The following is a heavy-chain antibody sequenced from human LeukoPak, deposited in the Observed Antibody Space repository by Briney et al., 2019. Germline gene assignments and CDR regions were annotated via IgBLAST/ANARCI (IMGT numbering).Heavy chain of an antibody. D-gene: IGHD3-3*01. CDR1: GYTFTSYG. CDR2: ISAYNGNT. Sequence: ASVTVSCKASGYTFTSYGIIWVRQAPGQGVEGVGWISAYNGNTNYAQKLQGSVTMTTDTSTSTAYMEMRSLRSDDTAVYYCARDRYYDFWSGPKTDYWGQGTLVAVSS. V-gene: IGHV1-18*01. CDR3: ARDRYYDFWSGPKTDY. J-gene: IGHJ4*02.